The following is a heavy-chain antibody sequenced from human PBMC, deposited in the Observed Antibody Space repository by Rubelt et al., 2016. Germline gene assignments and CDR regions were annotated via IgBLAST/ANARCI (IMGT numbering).Heavy chain of an antibody. CDR3: ARGVSTSWTFWFDP. CDR2: INHSGST. Sequence: QVQLQESGPGLVKPTETLSLTCAVSGGSVKNGSFYWSWIRQAPGKGLEWIGEINHSGSTNYNPSLKSRVTISVDTSKNQCSLKLTSVSAADTAVYYGARGVSTSWTFWFDPWGQGTLVTVSS. J-gene: IGHJ5*02. CDR1: GGSVKNGSFY. D-gene: IGHD3/OR15-3a*01. V-gene: IGHV4-61*01.